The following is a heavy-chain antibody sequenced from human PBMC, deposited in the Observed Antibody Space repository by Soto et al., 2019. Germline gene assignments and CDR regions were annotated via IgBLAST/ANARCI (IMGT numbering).Heavy chain of an antibody. Sequence: EVHLLESGGGLVQPGESLRLSCAASELSSSNHAMTWVRQAPGKGLEWVSGISGTDGGAYYADSVKGRFTISRDNSRSTLYLQMNSLRVEDTAVYYCASGGLHGYTNGGLSYFHSWGQGTLVTVSS. V-gene: IGHV3-23*01. CDR2: ISGTDGGA. J-gene: IGHJ4*02. CDR3: ASGGLHGYTNGGLSYFHS. CDR1: ELSSSNHA. D-gene: IGHD5-18*01.